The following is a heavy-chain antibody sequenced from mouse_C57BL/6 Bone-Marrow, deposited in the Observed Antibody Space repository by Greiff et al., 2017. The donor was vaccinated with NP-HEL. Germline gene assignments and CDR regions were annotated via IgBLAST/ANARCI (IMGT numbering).Heavy chain of an antibody. J-gene: IGHJ2*01. Sequence: QVQLQQPGAELVRPGSSVKLSCKASGYTFTSYWMHWVKQRPIQGLEWIGNIDPSDSEPHYNQKFKDKATLTVDKSSSTAYMQLSSLTSEDSAVYYCARGDWDVPDYWGQGTTLTVSS. V-gene: IGHV1-52*01. D-gene: IGHD4-1*01. CDR3: ARGDWDVPDY. CDR2: IDPSDSEP. CDR1: GYTFTSYW.